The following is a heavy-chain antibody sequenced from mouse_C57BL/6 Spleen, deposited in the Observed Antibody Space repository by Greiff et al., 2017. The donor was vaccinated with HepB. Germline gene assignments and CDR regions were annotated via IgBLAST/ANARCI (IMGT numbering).Heavy chain of an antibody. CDR3: AAQDSRAMDY. CDR2: IDPSDSYT. V-gene: IGHV1-50*01. J-gene: IGHJ4*01. D-gene: IGHD3-2*01. CDR1: GYNFTSYW. Sequence: QVQLQQPGAELVKPGASVKLSCKASGYNFTSYWMQWVQQRPGKGLEWIGEIDPSDSYTTYNQKYKGKDTLTVDKSSSTAYMQLSSLTSEDSAVYYCAAQDSRAMDYWGQGTSVTVSS.